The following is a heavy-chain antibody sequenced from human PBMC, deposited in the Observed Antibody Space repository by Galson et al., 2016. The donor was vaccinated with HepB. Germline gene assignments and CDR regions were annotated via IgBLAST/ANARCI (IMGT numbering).Heavy chain of an antibody. Sequence: ETLSLTCNVSGGSISTYYWTWIRQPPGKGLEWIGYIYNRGSTKYNPSLESRVTISADTSKNQFSLKLTSVTAADTAVYYCARVISVSGTVYYYMDVWGKGTTVTVSS. CDR1: GGSISTYY. V-gene: IGHV4-59*01. CDR3: ARVISVSGTVYYYMDV. D-gene: IGHD6-19*01. CDR2: IYNRGST. J-gene: IGHJ6*03.